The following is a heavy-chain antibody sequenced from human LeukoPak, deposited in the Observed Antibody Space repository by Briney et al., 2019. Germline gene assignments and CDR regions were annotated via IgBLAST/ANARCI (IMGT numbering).Heavy chain of an antibody. CDR1: GFTFGDYG. J-gene: IGHJ4*02. V-gene: IGHV3-49*03. CDR2: IRSEAHDTTP. D-gene: IGHD5-12*01. Sequence: GGSLRLSCTASGFTFGDYGMSWFRQAPGKGLEWVGFIRSEAHDTTPQYGASVQGRFTISKDDSRRIAFLQMSNLKTEDTAVYYCSRAAGYDFILEYWGQGTLVTVSS. CDR3: SRAAGYDFILEY.